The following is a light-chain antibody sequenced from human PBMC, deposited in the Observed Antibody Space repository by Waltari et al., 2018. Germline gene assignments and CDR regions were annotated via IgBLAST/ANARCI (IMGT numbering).Light chain of an antibody. CDR1: QSVGRS. CDR3: QHYVRLPAT. Sequence: EIVLTQSPGTLSLSPGERATLSCWASQSVGRSLAWYKQKPGQAPRLLIYGASISATGIPDRFSGSGSEKDFSLTISRPEPEDLAVYYCQHYVRLPATFGQGTKVEIK. CDR2: GAS. V-gene: IGKV3-20*01. J-gene: IGKJ1*01.